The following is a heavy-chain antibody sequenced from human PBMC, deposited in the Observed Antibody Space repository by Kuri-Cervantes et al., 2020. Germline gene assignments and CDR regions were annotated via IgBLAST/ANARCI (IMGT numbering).Heavy chain of an antibody. CDR2: IKQDGSEK. J-gene: IGHJ5*02. V-gene: IGHV3-7*03. Sequence: GESLKISCAASGFTFSSYWMSWVRQAPGKGLEWVANIKQDGSEKYYVDSVKGRFTISRDNAKNSLYLQMNSLRAEDTAVYYCAIAYYYGSGSYSFDPWGQGTLVTV. CDR3: AIAYYYGSGSYSFDP. CDR1: GFTFSSYW. D-gene: IGHD3-10*01.